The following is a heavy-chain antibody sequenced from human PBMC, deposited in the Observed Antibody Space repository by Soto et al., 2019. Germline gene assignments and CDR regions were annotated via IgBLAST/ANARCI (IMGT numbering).Heavy chain of an antibody. D-gene: IGHD6-13*01. J-gene: IGHJ6*02. CDR2: IIPIFGTA. V-gene: IGHV1-69*01. CDR1: GGTFSSYA. Sequence: QVQLVQSGAEVKKPGSSVKVSCKASGGTFSSYAISWVRQAPGQGLEWMGGIIPIFGTANYAQKFQGRVTITADESTSTAYMELSSLRSEDTAVYYCARVIGDSSSWPKYYYYYGMDVWGQGTTVTVSS. CDR3: ARVIGDSSSWPKYYYYYGMDV.